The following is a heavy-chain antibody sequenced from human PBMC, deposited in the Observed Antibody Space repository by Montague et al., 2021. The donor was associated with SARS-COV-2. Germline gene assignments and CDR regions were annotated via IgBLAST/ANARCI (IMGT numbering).Heavy chain of an antibody. J-gene: IGHJ4*02. Sequence: SLRLSCAASGFTFSSYAMSWVRQAPGKGLEWVSAISGSGGSTYYADSVKGRFTISRDNSKNTLYLQMNGLRAEDTAVYYCATSRFLEWLFTMDGTFDYWGQGTLVTVSS. CDR3: ATSRFLEWLFTMDGTFDY. CDR1: GFTFSSYA. CDR2: ISGSGGST. D-gene: IGHD3-3*01. V-gene: IGHV3-23*01.